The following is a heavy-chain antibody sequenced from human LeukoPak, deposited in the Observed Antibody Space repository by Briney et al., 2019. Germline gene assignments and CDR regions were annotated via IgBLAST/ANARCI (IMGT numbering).Heavy chain of an antibody. CDR2: INPSGGST. Sequence: ASVKVSCKASGYTFTSYDINWVRQATGQGLEWMGIINPSGGSTSYAQKFQGRVTMTRDTSTSTVYMELSSLRSEDTAVYYCARDLQTPGQARACGYWGQGTLVTVSS. D-gene: IGHD2-21*01. CDR1: GYTFTSYD. CDR3: ARDLQTPGQARACGY. J-gene: IGHJ4*02. V-gene: IGHV1-46*01.